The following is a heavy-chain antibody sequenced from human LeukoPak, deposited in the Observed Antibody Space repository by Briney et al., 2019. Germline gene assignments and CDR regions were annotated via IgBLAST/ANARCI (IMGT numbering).Heavy chain of an antibody. D-gene: IGHD4-23*01. CDR3: ARDLFTLYGGNSGFHFDY. CDR1: GYTFTGYY. J-gene: IGHJ4*02. Sequence: GASVKVSCKASGYTFTGYYMHWVRQAPGQGLEWVGWINPNSGVTNYAQKFQGRVTMTRDTSISTAYMELSSLRSDDTAVYYCARDLFTLYGGNSGFHFDYWGQGALVTVSS. V-gene: IGHV1-2*02. CDR2: INPNSGVT.